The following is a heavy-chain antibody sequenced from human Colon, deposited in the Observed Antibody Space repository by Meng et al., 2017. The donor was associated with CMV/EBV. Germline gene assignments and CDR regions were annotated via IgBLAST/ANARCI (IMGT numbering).Heavy chain of an antibody. CDR3: ARGGGTPIRGVLPFDF. V-gene: IGHV4-34*01. CDR2: IDHTGRT. D-gene: IGHD3-10*01. Sequence: QVQLQQWGGGLLEPSDTLSLTCALYGGSFSPYYWSWIRQSPGKGLEWIAEIDHTGRTNYNPSLKSRVTISIDTSNSHFSLNLTSATAADTAVYYCARGGGTPIRGVLPFDFWGQGTLVTVSS. CDR1: GGSFSPYY. J-gene: IGHJ4*02.